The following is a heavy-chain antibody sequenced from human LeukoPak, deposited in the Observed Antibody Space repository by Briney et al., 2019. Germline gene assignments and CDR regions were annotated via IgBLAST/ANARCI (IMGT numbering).Heavy chain of an antibody. CDR2: IYYSGST. V-gene: IGHV4-39*07. CDR3: ARDLGRFDP. Sequence: SETLSLTCTVSGVSISSSSYYWGWIRQPPGKGLEWIGSIYYSGSTYYNPSLKSRVTISVDTSKNQFSLKLSSVTAADTAVYYCARDLGRFDPWGQGTLVTVSS. CDR1: GVSISSSSYY. J-gene: IGHJ5*02.